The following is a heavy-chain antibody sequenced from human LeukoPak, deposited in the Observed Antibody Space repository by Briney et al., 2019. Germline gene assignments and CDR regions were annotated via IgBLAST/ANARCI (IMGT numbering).Heavy chain of an antibody. CDR1: GFTFRSYA. D-gene: IGHD5-12*01. V-gene: IGHV3-21*05. J-gene: IGHJ6*02. Sequence: GGSLRLSCVASGFTFRSYAMNWVRQAPGKGLEWVSYMSSDSSFINYADSVKGRFTISRDNAKNSLFLQMDSPRADDTAVYYCSRGEVATTYYYGMDVWGQGATVTVSS. CDR3: SRGEVATTYYYGMDV. CDR2: MSSDSSFI.